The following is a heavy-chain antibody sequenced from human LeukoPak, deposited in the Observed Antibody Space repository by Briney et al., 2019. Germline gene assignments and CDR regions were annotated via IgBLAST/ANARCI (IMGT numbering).Heavy chain of an antibody. CDR1: GFTVSSNY. Sequence: HPGGSLRLSCAASGFTVSSNYMNWVRRAPGKGLEWVSVIYGGGNIYYADSVKGRFTISRDNSKNTLYLQMNSLRAEDTAVYYCARGAGYNYPYYFDYWGRGTLVTVSS. CDR3: ARGAGYNYPYYFDY. CDR2: IYGGGNI. D-gene: IGHD5-24*01. V-gene: IGHV3-53*01. J-gene: IGHJ4*02.